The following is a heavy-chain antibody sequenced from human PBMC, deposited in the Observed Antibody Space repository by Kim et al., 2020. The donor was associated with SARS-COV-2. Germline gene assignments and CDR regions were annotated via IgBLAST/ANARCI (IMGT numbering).Heavy chain of an antibody. D-gene: IGHD5-18*01. Sequence: SPSFHGQVTISADKSISTAYLQWSSLKASDTAMYYCARLPAMATGDFDYWGQGTLVTVSS. J-gene: IGHJ4*02. CDR3: ARLPAMATGDFDY. V-gene: IGHV5-51*01.